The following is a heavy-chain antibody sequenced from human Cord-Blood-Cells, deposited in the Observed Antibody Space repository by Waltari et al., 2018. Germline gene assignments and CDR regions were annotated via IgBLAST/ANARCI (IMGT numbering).Heavy chain of an antibody. D-gene: IGHD2-2*02. V-gene: IGHV4-59*01. CDR1: GGSISSYY. Sequence: QVQLQESGPGLVKPSETLSLTCTVSGGSISSYYWSWIRQPPGKGLEWIGYIYYSGSTNYNPSLKSRVTISVDTSKNQFSLKLSSVTAADTAVYYCARDNRYCSSTSCYTDAFDIWGQGTMVTVSS. J-gene: IGHJ3*02. CDR3: ARDNRYCSSTSCYTDAFDI. CDR2: IYYSGST.